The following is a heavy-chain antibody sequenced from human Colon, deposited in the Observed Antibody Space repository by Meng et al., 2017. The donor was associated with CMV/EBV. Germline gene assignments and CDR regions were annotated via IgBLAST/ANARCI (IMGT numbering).Heavy chain of an antibody. D-gene: IGHD3-10*01. J-gene: IGHJ6*02. V-gene: IGHV3-48*04. CDR3: ARDISLWFGELTKYGLDV. Sequence: GESLKISCAASGFTFSTYGMHWFRQAPGKGLEWVSYITHSGANKFYADSVKGRFTISRDNANSSLFLQMNSLRAEDTAVYYCARDISLWFGELTKYGLDVWGQGTTVTVSS. CDR2: ITHSGANK. CDR1: GFTFSTYG.